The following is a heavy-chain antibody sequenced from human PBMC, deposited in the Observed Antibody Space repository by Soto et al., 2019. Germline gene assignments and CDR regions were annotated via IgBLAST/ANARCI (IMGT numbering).Heavy chain of an antibody. V-gene: IGHV1-69*01. Sequence: QVQLVQSGAEVKKPGSSVKVSCKASGGTFSSYAISWVRQAPGQGLEWMGGIIPIFGTANYAQKFQGRVTITADESTSRGYVELSSLRSEDTAVYYCAGGRDGYNQETFDPWGQGTLVTVSS. J-gene: IGHJ5*02. D-gene: IGHD5-12*01. CDR3: AGGRDGYNQETFDP. CDR2: IIPIFGTA. CDR1: GGTFSSYA.